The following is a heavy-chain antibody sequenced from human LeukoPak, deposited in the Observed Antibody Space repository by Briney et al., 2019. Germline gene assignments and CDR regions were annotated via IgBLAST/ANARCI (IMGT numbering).Heavy chain of an antibody. CDR3: ARRSDILSQNYCGMDV. J-gene: IGHJ6*02. CDR1: GYTFTNYW. Sequence: GESLKISCKGSGYTFTNYWIGWVRQMPGKGLEWMGSIYPGDSDTRYSPSFQGQVTISADKSISTAYLQWSSLKASDTAMYYCARRSDILSQNYCGMDVWGQGTTVTVSS. D-gene: IGHD3-9*01. CDR2: IYPGDSDT. V-gene: IGHV5-51*01.